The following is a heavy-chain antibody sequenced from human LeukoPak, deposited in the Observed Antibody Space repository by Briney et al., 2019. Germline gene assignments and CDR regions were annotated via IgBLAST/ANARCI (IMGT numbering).Heavy chain of an antibody. CDR1: GFTFTSSA. Sequence: VASVKVSCKASGFTFTSSAVQWVRQARGQRLEWIGWIVVGSGNTNYAHKFQERVTITRDMSTSTAYMELSSLRSEDTAVYYCAADGVLGDAFDIWGQGTMVTVSS. CDR2: IVVGSGNT. J-gene: IGHJ3*02. CDR3: AADGVLGDAFDI. V-gene: IGHV1-58*01. D-gene: IGHD2-8*01.